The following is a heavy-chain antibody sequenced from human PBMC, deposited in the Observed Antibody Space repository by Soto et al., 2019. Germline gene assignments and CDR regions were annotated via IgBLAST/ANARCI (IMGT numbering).Heavy chain of an antibody. CDR2: IYHSGST. J-gene: IGHJ4*02. V-gene: IGHV4-38-2*02. Sequence: PSETLSLTCAVSGYSISSGYYWGWIRQPPGKGLEWIGSIYHSGSTYYNPSLKSRVTISVDTSKNQFSLKLSSVTAADTAVYYCARDRPSVTTPYYFDYWGQGTLVTVSS. D-gene: IGHD4-17*01. CDR1: GYSISSGYY. CDR3: ARDRPSVTTPYYFDY.